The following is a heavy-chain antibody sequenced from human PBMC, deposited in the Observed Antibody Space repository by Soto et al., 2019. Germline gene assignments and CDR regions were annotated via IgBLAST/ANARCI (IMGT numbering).Heavy chain of an antibody. Sequence: SETLSLTCTVSGGSISSGGYYWSWIRQHPGKGLEWIGYIYYSGSTYYNPSLKSRVTISVDTSKNQFSLKLSSVTAADTAVYYCARESGDWNRGVWFDPWGQGTLVTVSS. CDR2: IYYSGST. D-gene: IGHD1-1*01. CDR3: ARESGDWNRGVWFDP. J-gene: IGHJ5*02. V-gene: IGHV4-31*03. CDR1: GGSISSGGYY.